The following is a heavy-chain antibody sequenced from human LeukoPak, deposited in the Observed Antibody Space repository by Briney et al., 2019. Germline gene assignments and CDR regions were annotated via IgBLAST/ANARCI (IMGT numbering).Heavy chain of an antibody. D-gene: IGHD1-7*01. CDR2: IKQDGSEK. V-gene: IGHV3-7*01. Sequence: GGSLRLSCAASGFTFNNYGIHWVRQAPGKGLEWVANIKQDGSEKYYVDSVKGRFTISRDNAKNSLYLQMNSLRAEDTAVYYCARDDWNYYYFDYWGQGTLVTVSS. CDR3: ARDDWNYYYFDY. J-gene: IGHJ4*02. CDR1: GFTFNNYG.